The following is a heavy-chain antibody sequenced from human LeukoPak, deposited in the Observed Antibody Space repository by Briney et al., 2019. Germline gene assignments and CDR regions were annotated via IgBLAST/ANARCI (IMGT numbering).Heavy chain of an antibody. J-gene: IGHJ4*02. CDR3: AKAGSNWGYFDY. CDR2: ISGTGGST. D-gene: IGHD7-27*01. Sequence: GGSLRLSCAASGFTVSSNYMHWVRQAPGKGLEWVSAISGTGGSTHYADSVKGRFTISRDNSKNTLYLQMNSLRAEDTAVYYCAKAGSNWGYFDYWGQGTLVTVSS. CDR1: GFTVSSNY. V-gene: IGHV3-23*01.